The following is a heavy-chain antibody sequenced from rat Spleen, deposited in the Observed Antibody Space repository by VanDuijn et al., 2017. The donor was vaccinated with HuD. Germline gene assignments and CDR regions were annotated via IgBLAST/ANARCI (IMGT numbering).Heavy chain of an antibody. CDR2: ISTGGGNT. CDR1: GFTFRNYD. D-gene: IGHD1-11*01. CDR3: ARRYGGYREAWFDY. V-gene: IGHV5S23*01. J-gene: IGHJ2*01. Sequence: EVQLVESGGGLVQPGRSLKLPCAPSGFTFRNYDMPWVRQAPTKGLEWVASISTGGGNTYYRDSVKGRFTISRDNAKSTLSLQMDSLRSEDTATYYCARRYGGYREAWFDYWGQGVMVTVSS.